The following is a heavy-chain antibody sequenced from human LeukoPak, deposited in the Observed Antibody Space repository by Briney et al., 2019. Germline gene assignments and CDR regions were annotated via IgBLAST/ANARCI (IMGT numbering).Heavy chain of an antibody. CDR3: ARALGMESGPYYFDY. J-gene: IGHJ4*02. CDR2: VNHSGCT. Sequence: SETLSLTCAVYGGSFSGYYWSWIRQPPGKGLEWIGEVNHSGCTNYNPSLKSRVTISVGTSKNQFSLKLSSVTAADTAVYYCARALGMESGPYYFDYWGQGTLVTVSS. D-gene: IGHD3-16*01. CDR1: GGSFSGYY. V-gene: IGHV4-34*01.